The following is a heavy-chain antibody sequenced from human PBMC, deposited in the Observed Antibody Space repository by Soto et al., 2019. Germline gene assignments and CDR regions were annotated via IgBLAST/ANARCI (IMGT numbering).Heavy chain of an antibody. CDR2: VSGSSPYI. D-gene: IGHD4-17*01. J-gene: IGHJ3*01. CDR1: GFNFSNFN. V-gene: IGHV3-21*06. Sequence: PXGSLRLTCEASGFNFSNFNMIWVRQAPGKGLEWVSSVSGSSPYIYYADSVKGRFTVSRDNANNLVFLQMNGLRPEDTAMYYCARELRVHYGPWGQGTMVTVSS. CDR3: ARELRVHYGP.